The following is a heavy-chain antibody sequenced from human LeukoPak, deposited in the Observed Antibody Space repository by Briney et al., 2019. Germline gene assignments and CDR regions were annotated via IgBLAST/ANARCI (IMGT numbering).Heavy chain of an antibody. CDR2: ISAYNGNT. J-gene: IGHJ4*02. D-gene: IGHD3-16*02. Sequence: ASVKVSCKASGYTFTSYGISWVRQAPGQGLEWMGWISAYNGNTNYAQKLQGRVTMTTDTSTSTAYMELRSLRSDDTAAYYCARDQAGYRPFDYWGQGTLVTVSS. CDR3: ARDQAGYRPFDY. CDR1: GYTFTSYG. V-gene: IGHV1-18*01.